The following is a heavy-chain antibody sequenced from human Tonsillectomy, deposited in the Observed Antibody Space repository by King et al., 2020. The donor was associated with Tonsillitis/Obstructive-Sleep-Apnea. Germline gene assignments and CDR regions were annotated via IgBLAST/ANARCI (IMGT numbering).Heavy chain of an antibody. CDR2: INHCGAT. CDR1: GGSLSGYH. Sequence: VQLQQWGAGLLKPSETLSLTCAVYGGSLSGYHWAWIRQPPGKGLEWIGEINHCGATDSHPSLKSRVTISVDTSKSQFSLTLSSLTAADTAVYYCARRPDGFDIWGQGTMATVSS. V-gene: IGHV4-34*01. CDR3: ARRPDGFDI. J-gene: IGHJ3*02.